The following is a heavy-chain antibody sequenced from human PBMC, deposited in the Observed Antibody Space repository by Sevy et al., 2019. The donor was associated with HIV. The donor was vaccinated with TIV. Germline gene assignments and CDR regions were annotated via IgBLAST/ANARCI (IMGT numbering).Heavy chain of an antibody. J-gene: IGHJ4*02. V-gene: IGHV1-58*01. CDR2: IVVGSGNT. Sequence: ASVKVSCKASGFTFTSSAVQWVRQARGQRLEWIGWIVVGSGNTNYAQKFQERVTITRDMSTSTAYMELSSLRSDDTAVYYCAEVTSPYSGSYAFDYWGQGTLVTVSS. CDR3: AEVTSPYSGSYAFDY. D-gene: IGHD1-26*01. CDR1: GFTFTSSA.